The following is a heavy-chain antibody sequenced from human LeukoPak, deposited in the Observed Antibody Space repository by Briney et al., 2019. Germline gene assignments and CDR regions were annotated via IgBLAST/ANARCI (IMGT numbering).Heavy chain of an antibody. CDR1: GFTFNLYS. Sequence: PGRSLRLSCAASGFTFNLYSMNWVRQAPGKGLEWVSYISSSSSTIYYADSVKGRFTTSRDNTKNSLYLQMNSLRDEDTAVYYCARDLSATAYFDFWGQGTPVT. CDR3: ARDLSATAYFDF. V-gene: IGHV3-48*02. CDR2: ISSSSSTI. D-gene: IGHD6-25*01. J-gene: IGHJ4*02.